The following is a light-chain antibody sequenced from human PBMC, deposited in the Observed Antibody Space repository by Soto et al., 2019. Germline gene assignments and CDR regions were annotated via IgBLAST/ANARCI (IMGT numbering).Light chain of an antibody. CDR2: DAS. Sequence: DIQMTQSPSSLSASVGDRFTITCRASQSISSWLAWYQQRPGKAPKLLIFDASSLKSGVPSRFSGSGSGTEFTLTISSLQPDDFATYYCQQYNSYSRTFGPGTKVDI. J-gene: IGKJ3*01. V-gene: IGKV1-5*01. CDR1: QSISSW. CDR3: QQYNSYSRT.